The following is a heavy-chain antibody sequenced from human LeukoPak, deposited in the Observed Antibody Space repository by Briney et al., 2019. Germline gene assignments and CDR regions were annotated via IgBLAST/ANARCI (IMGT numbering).Heavy chain of an antibody. J-gene: IGHJ3*02. Sequence: PSETLSLTCTVSDDSITMYYWTWIRQPPGKGLEWIGYIYYSGSTNYNPSLKSRVTISVDTSKNQFSLKLSSVTAADTAVYYCARDKLRERAFDIWGQGTMVTVSS. V-gene: IGHV4-59*01. CDR3: ARDKLRERAFDI. CDR2: IYYSGST. D-gene: IGHD1-26*01. CDR1: DDSITMYY.